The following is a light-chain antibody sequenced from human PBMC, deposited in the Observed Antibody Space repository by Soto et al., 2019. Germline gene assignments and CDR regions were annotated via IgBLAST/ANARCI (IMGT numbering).Light chain of an antibody. J-gene: IGKJ1*01. V-gene: IGKV3-20*01. CDR1: QSVSSSY. Sequence: EIVLTQSPGTLSLSPGERATLSCRASQSVSSSYLAWYQQKPGQPPRLVMYATSSRATGIPARFSGSGSGTEFTLTISRLEPEDFAVYYCQQYCSSSWTFGQGTKVDIK. CDR3: QQYCSSSWT. CDR2: ATS.